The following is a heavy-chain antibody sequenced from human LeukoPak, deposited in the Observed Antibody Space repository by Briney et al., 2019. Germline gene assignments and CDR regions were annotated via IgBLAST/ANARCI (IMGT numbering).Heavy chain of an antibody. V-gene: IGHV5-51*01. J-gene: IGHJ3*02. CDR3: ASYYDSSGYPVAFDI. D-gene: IGHD3-22*01. Sequence: GESLKISCKGSGYSFTSYWIGWVRQMPGKGLEWMGIIYPGDSDTRYSPSFQGQVTISADKSISTAYLQWSSLKASDTAMYYCASYYDSSGYPVAFDIWGQGTMVTVSS. CDR2: IYPGDSDT. CDR1: GYSFTSYW.